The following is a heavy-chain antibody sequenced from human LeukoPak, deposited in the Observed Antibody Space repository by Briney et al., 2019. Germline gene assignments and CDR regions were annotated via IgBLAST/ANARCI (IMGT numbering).Heavy chain of an antibody. V-gene: IGHV3-48*01. CDR1: GFTFNTYS. J-gene: IGHJ4*02. Sequence: GGSLRLSCAASGFTFNTYSMNWVRQAPGKGLEWVSYITGSSSSIYYADSVKGRFTISRDNAKNSLYLQMNSLRAEDTAVYYCARDNMGFDYWGQGTLVTVYS. CDR3: ARDNMGFDY. D-gene: IGHD2/OR15-2a*01. CDR2: ITGSSSSI.